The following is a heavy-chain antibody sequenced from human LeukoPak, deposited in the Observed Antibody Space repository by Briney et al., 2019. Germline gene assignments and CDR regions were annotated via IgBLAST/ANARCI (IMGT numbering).Heavy chain of an antibody. V-gene: IGHV1-18*01. CDR1: GYTFSNYG. D-gene: IGHD1-1*01. CDR3: ARDNDKVVDH. CDR2: ITAYNGNR. J-gene: IGHJ4*01. Sequence: ASVKVCCKTSGYTFSNYGISWVRQAPGQGLEWMGWITAYNGNRLYAQRFQGRITLTTDTSTSTSYMELRSLEYDDTAIYYCARDNDKVVDHWGQGTLVTVSS.